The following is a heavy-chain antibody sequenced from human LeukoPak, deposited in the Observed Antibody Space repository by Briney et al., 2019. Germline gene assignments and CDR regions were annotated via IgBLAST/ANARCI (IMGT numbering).Heavy chain of an antibody. CDR3: ARDLGLGYCSGGSCLPGEAFDI. D-gene: IGHD2-15*01. V-gene: IGHV3-11*04. Sequence: GGSLRLSCAASGFTFSDYYMTWFRQAPGKGLEWVSYITSAGGTIFYTDSVKGRFTISRDNAKNSLYLQMNSLRAEDTAVYYCARDLGLGYCSGGSCLPGEAFDIWGQGTMVTVSS. J-gene: IGHJ3*02. CDR1: GFTFSDYY. CDR2: ITSAGGTI.